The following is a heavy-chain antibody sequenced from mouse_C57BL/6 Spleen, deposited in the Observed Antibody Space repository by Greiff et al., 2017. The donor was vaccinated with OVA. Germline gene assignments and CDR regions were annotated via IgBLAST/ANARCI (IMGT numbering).Heavy chain of an antibody. J-gene: IGHJ3*01. CDR2: IDPSDSYN. V-gene: IGHV1-50*01. Sequence: QVQLQQPGAELVKPGASVKLSCKASGYTFTSYWMQGGKQRPGQGREGIGEIDPSDSYNNYNQKFKGKDTLTVATSSSTAYLQLSSLTSEDSAVYYCARSGYYGSSPPWFAYWGQGTLVTVSA. CDR3: ARSGYYGSSPPWFAY. D-gene: IGHD1-1*01. CDR1: GYTFTSYW.